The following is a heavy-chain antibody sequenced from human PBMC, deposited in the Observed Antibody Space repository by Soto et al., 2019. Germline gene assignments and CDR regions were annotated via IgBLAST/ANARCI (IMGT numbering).Heavy chain of an antibody. J-gene: IGHJ4*02. CDR3: ARDRIAVAGERGNFDY. Sequence: SVKVSCKASGGTFSSYAISWVRQAPGQGLEWMGGIIPIFGTANYAQKFQGRVTITADESTSTAYMELSSVRSEDTAVYYCARDRIAVAGERGNFDYWGQGTLVTVSS. V-gene: IGHV1-69*13. CDR1: GGTFSSYA. D-gene: IGHD6-19*01. CDR2: IIPIFGTA.